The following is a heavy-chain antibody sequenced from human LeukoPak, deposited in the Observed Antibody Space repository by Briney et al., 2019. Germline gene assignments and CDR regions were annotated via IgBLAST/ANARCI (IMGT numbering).Heavy chain of an antibody. V-gene: IGHV4-59*02. Sequence: SETLSLTCTGSGGSVSSYYWSWIRQPPGKGLEWIGCIYYSGSTNYNPSLKSRVTISVDTSKNQFSLKLSSVTAADTAVYYCARAPGGYVLYYFDYWGQGTLVTVSS. D-gene: IGHD5-12*01. CDR2: IYYSGST. CDR1: GGSVSSYY. J-gene: IGHJ4*02. CDR3: ARAPGGYVLYYFDY.